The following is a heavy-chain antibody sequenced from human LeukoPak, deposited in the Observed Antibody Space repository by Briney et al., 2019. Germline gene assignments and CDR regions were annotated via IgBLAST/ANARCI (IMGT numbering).Heavy chain of an antibody. CDR2: IIPIFGTA. D-gene: IGHD4-17*01. J-gene: IGHJ6*03. CDR1: GGTFSSYA. V-gene: IGHV1-69*13. Sequence: ASVKVSCKASGGTFSSYAISWVRQAPGQGLEWMGGIIPIFGTANYAQKFQGRVTITADESTSTAHMELSSLRSEDTAVYYCARGSQGLRGYYYYMDVWGKGTTVTVSS. CDR3: ARGSQGLRGYYYYMDV.